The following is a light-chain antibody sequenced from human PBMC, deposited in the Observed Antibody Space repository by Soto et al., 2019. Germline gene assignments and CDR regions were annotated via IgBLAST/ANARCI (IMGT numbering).Light chain of an antibody. CDR3: AAWDDSLSALYV. CDR2: RNN. CDR1: SSNIGSNY. J-gene: IGLJ1*01. V-gene: IGLV1-47*01. Sequence: SVLSQPPSACGTPGQRVTISCSGSSSNIGSNYVYWYQQLPGTAPKLLIYRNNQRPSGVPDRFSGSKSGTSASLAISGLRSEDEADYYCAAWDDSLSALYVFGTGTKVTVL.